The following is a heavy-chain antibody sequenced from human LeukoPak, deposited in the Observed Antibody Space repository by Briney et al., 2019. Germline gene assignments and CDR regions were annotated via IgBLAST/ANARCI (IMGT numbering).Heavy chain of an antibody. CDR1: GGPFSGDY. CDR2: INHSGST. J-gene: IGHJ4*02. CDR3: ARGTMTTVTYYFDY. Sequence: PSETLSLTCAVYGGPFSGDYWSWIRQPPGKVREWIGEINHSGSTNYNPSLKSRVTISVDTSKNQFSLKLSSVTAADTAVYYCARGTMTTVTYYFDYWGQGTLVTVSS. V-gene: IGHV4-34*01. D-gene: IGHD4-17*01.